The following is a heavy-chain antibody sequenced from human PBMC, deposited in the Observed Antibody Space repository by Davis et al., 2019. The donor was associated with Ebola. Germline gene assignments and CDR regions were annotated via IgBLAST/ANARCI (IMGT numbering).Heavy chain of an antibody. V-gene: IGHV1-2*06. J-gene: IGHJ4*02. CDR2: INPNSGGT. Sequence: AASVKVSCKTSGGTFTNYAVNWVRQAPGQGLEWMGRINPNSGGTNNAQKFQGRVTMTRDTSISTAYMELSRLRSDDTAVYYCASFPIIVGATSGGDYWGQGTLVTVSS. CDR1: GGTFTNYA. CDR3: ASFPIIVGATSGGDY. D-gene: IGHD1-26*01.